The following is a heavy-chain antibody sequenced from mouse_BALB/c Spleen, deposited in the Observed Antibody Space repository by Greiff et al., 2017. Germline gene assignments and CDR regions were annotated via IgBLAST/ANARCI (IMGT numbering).Heavy chain of an antibody. CDR1: GFTFTDYY. J-gene: IGHJ2*01. CDR2: IRNKANGYTT. CDR3: ARESPLYYGSSYGYFDY. V-gene: IGHV7-3*02. D-gene: IGHD1-1*01. Sequence: EVHLMESGGGLVQPGGSLRLSCATSGFTFTDYYMSWVRQPPGKALEWLGFIRNKANGYTTEYSASVKGRFTISRDNSQSILYLQMNTLRAEDSATYYCARESPLYYGSSYGYFDYWGQGTTLTVSS.